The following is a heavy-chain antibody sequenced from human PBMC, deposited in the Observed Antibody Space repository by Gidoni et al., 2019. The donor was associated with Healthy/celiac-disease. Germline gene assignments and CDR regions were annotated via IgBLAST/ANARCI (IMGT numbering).Heavy chain of an antibody. D-gene: IGHD1-20*01. CDR1: GFTFSSYW. CDR2: INSDGSST. V-gene: IGHV3-74*01. Sequence: EVQLVESGGGLVQPGGSLRLSCAASGFTFSSYWMHWVRQAPGKVLVWVSRINSDGSSTSYADSVKGRFTISRDNAKNTLYLQMNSLRAEDSAVYYCARSINLVATLDYWGQGTLVTVSS. J-gene: IGHJ4*02. CDR3: ARSINLVATLDY.